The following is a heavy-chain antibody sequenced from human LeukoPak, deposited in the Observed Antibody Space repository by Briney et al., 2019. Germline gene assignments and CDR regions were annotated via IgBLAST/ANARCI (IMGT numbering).Heavy chain of an antibody. D-gene: IGHD2-15*01. CDR1: GYTFTGYY. Sequence: ASVKVSCKASGYTFTGYYMHWVRQAPGQGLEWMGWINPNSGGTNYAQKFQGRVTMTRDTSISTAYMELSRLRSDDTAVYYCARDRYCSGGSCFYRRGWFDPWGQGTLVTVSS. CDR2: INPNSGGT. CDR3: ARDRYCSGGSCFYRRGWFDP. V-gene: IGHV1-2*02. J-gene: IGHJ5*02.